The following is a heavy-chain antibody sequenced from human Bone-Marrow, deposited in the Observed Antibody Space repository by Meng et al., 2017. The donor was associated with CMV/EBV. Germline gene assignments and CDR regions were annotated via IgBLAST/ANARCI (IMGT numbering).Heavy chain of an antibody. CDR1: GYSISSGYYW. V-gene: IGHV2-70*18. Sequence: TLSLTCTVSGYSISSGYYWGWVRQPPGKALEWLALIDWNDDEYYRTSLKTRLTISKDTSKNQVVLTMTNMDPVDTATYYCARSGVWDYYGMDVWGQGTTVTVSS. J-gene: IGHJ6*02. CDR2: IDWNDDE. D-gene: IGHD2-8*01. CDR3: ARSGVWDYYGMDV.